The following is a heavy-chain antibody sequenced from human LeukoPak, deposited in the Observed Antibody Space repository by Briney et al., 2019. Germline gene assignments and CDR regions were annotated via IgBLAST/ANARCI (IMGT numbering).Heavy chain of an antibody. Sequence: PGGSLRLSCAASGFTVSSNYMSWVRQAPGKGLEWVSVIYSGGDTYYADSVKGRFTISRDNSKNTLYLQMNTLRAEDTAVYYRARASGYSGYDPFDYWGQGTLVTVSS. CDR1: GFTVSSNY. D-gene: IGHD5-12*01. CDR3: ARASGYSGYDPFDY. J-gene: IGHJ4*02. V-gene: IGHV3-53*01. CDR2: IYSGGDT.